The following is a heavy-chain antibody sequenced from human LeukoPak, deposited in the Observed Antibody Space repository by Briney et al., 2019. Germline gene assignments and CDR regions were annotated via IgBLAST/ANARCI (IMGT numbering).Heavy chain of an antibody. V-gene: IGHV4-34*01. CDR3: ARDPLYCSGGSCPDAIDY. CDR2: INHSGST. CDR1: GGSFSGYY. D-gene: IGHD2-15*01. J-gene: IGHJ4*02. Sequence: SETLSLTCAVYGGSFSGYYWSWIRQPPGKGLEWIGEINHSGSTNYNPSLKSRVTISVDTSKNQFSLKLSSVTAADTAVYYCARDPLYCSGGSCPDAIDYWGQGTLVTVSS.